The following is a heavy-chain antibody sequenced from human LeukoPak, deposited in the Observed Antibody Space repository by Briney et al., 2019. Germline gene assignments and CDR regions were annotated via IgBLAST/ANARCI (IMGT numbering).Heavy chain of an antibody. V-gene: IGHV3-43*01. J-gene: IGHJ4*02. CDR1: GFTFDDYT. CDR2: ISWDGGST. CDR3: AKETRDLSFGELWRGYFDY. D-gene: IGHD3-10*01. Sequence: GGSLRLSCAASGFTFDDYTMHWVRQAPGKGLEWVSLISWDGGSTYYADSVKGRFTISRDNSKNSLYLQMNSLRTEDTALYYCAKETRDLSFGELWRGYFDYLGQGTLVTVSS.